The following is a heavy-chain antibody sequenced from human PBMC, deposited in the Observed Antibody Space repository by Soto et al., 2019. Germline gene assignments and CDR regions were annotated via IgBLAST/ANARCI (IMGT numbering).Heavy chain of an antibody. V-gene: IGHV1-69*02. CDR3: AMDTVMDIVATTRAP. J-gene: IGHJ4*02. D-gene: IGHD5-12*01. CDR1: GGTFSSYT. CDR2: IIPILGIA. Sequence: QVQLVQSGAEVKKPGSSVKVSCKASGGTFSSYTISWVRQAPGQGLEWMGRIIPILGIANYAQKFQGRVTITADKSTSTAYMELSSLRSEDTAVYYCAMDTVMDIVATTRAPWGQGTLVTVSS.